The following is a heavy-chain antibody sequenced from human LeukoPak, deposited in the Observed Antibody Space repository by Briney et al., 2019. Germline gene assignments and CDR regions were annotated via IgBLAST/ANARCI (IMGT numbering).Heavy chain of an antibody. CDR1: GFTFSTYW. Sequence: GGSLRLSCSASGFTFSTYWKSWVRQTPGRGLEWVAVISYDGSNKYYADSVKGRFTISRDNSKNTLYLQMNSLRAEDTAVYYCARDYCSGGSCQLDYWGQGTQVTVSS. J-gene: IGHJ4*02. D-gene: IGHD2-15*01. CDR2: ISYDGSNK. CDR3: ARDYCSGGSCQLDY. V-gene: IGHV3-30-3*01.